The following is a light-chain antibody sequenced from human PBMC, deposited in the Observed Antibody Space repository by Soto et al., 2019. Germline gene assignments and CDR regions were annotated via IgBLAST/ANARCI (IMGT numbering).Light chain of an antibody. CDR2: GAS. J-gene: IGKJ5*01. CDR1: QSVSSD. CDR3: QQYYNWPRT. Sequence: ETVMTQSPATLSVSPGERATLSCRASQSVSSDLAWYQQRPGQAPRVLIYGASTRATGLPARFSGTGSGTEFTLTINSLQAEDSAVYYCQQYYNWPRTFGQGTRLEIK. V-gene: IGKV3-15*01.